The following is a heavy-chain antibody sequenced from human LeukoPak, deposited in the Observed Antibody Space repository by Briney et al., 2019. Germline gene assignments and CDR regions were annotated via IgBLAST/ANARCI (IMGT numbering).Heavy chain of an antibody. CDR3: ARGANIAVAGSDY. CDR1: GYTLTELS. V-gene: IGHV1-2*02. CDR2: INPNSGGT. J-gene: IGHJ4*02. Sequence: ASVKVSCKVSGYTLTELSMHWVRQAPGQGLEWMGWINPNSGGTNYAQKFQGRVTMTRDTSISTAYMELSRLRSDDTAVYYCARGANIAVAGSDYWGQGTLVTVSS. D-gene: IGHD6-19*01.